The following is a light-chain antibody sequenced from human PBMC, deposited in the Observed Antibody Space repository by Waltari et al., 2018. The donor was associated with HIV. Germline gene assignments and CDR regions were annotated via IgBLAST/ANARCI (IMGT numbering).Light chain of an antibody. CDR2: ANI. V-gene: IGLV1-40*01. Sequence: QSVLTQPPSVSGAPGQRVTISCTGSSSNIGAGYDVHWYQQLPGTAPKLLIYANINRPSGVPVLCSGSKSGSSASLAITGLQAEDEAHYYCQSFDSSLTTSGVIFGGGTKLTVL. CDR1: SSNIGAGYD. CDR3: QSFDSSLTTSGVI. J-gene: IGLJ2*01.